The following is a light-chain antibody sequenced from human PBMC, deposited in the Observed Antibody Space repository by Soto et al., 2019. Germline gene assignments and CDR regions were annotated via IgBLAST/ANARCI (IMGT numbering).Light chain of an antibody. CDR3: SSYTCRSIPV. CDR1: NSDDGGYNY. J-gene: IGLJ1*01. V-gene: IGLV2-14*01. Sequence: QCALSQPASVTGSPGASITISCPGTNSDDGGYNYVSWYQQHPCKAPKLMIDDVSNRPSGVSNRCSGSKSGNTAYLTTSVLQAQAEADNYCSSYTCRSIPVFGSETKVTVL. CDR2: DVS.